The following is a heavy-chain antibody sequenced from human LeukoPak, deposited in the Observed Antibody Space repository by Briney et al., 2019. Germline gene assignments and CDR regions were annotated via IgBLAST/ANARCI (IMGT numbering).Heavy chain of an antibody. Sequence: GGSLRLSCAASGFIFNTYWMSWVRQTPGKGLEWVANIKQDGSEKYYVDSVKGRFTISRDNSKNTLYLQMNSLRAEDTAVYYCARDRGGSYDYWGQGTLVTVSS. CDR2: IKQDGSEK. D-gene: IGHD1-26*01. CDR1: GFIFNTYW. CDR3: ARDRGGSYDY. V-gene: IGHV3-7*03. J-gene: IGHJ4*02.